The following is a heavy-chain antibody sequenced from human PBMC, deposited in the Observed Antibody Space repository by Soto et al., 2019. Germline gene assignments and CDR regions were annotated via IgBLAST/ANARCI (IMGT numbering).Heavy chain of an antibody. CDR1: GYTFSGYG. D-gene: IGHD1-1*01. V-gene: IGHV1-18*01. CDR3: AREGGLNWFDY. Sequence: GASVKVSCKASGYTFSGYGIGWVRQAPGQGLEWMGWISAYNGNTNYAQRLQGRVTMTTDTSTSTAYMELRSLRSDDTAVYYCAREGGLNWFDYWGQGTQVTVSS. J-gene: IGHJ4*02. CDR2: ISAYNGNT.